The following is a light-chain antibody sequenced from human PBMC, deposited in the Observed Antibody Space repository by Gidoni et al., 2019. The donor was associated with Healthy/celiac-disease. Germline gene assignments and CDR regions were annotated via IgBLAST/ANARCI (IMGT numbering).Light chain of an antibody. CDR3: CSYAGSNWV. V-gene: IGLV2-23*02. J-gene: IGLJ3*02. CDR2: EVR. Sequence: QSALTQTASVSGSPGPSITISCTGTSSDVGSYNLVPWYQQHPGKALKLMIYEVRKRPSGVSNRFSGSKSGNTASLTISGLQAEDEADYYCCSYAGSNWVFGGGTKLTVL. CDR1: SSDVGSYNL.